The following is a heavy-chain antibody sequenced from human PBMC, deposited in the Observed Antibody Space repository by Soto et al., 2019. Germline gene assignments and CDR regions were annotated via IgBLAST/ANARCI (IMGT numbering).Heavy chain of an antibody. CDR2: IYYCGST. V-gene: IGHV4-39*01. J-gene: IGHJ4*02. D-gene: IGHD4-17*01. Sequence: SETLSLTCTVSGGSLSSSSYYWGWIRQPPGKGLEWTASIYYCGSTYYNPSLKSRVTISVDTSKNQVSLILSSVTAADTAVYYCARHSLNTNGDYFDYWGQGTLVTVSS. CDR3: ARHSLNTNGDYFDY. CDR1: GGSLSSSSYY.